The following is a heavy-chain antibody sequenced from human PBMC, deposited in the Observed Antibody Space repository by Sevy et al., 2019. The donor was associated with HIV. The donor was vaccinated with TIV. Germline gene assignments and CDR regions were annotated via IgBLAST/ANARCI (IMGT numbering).Heavy chain of an antibody. CDR2: IYHTGSA. CDR3: ARAEAEEYYFGRGFDP. J-gene: IGHJ5*02. V-gene: IGHV4-59*01. Sequence: SETLSLTCTVSGGSIRSYYWSWIRQAPGKGLEWIGYIYHTGSANYHPSLKSRLTISVDTSKNQFSLKLSSVTAADTAVYYCARAEAEEYYFGRGFDPWGQGTLVTVSS. D-gene: IGHD3-10*02. CDR1: GGSIRSYY.